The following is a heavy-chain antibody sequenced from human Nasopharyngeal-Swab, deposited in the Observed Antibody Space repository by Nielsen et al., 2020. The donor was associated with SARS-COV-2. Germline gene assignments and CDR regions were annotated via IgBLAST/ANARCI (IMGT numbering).Heavy chain of an antibody. CDR1: GFTFSSYG. CDR2: ISYDGSNK. J-gene: IGHJ6*02. D-gene: IGHD3-3*01. V-gene: IGHV3-30*03. CDR3: ARESYDYYYYGMDV. Sequence: GESLKISCAASGFTFSSYGMHWVRQAPGKGLEWVAVISYDGSNKYYADSVKGRFTISRDNSKNTLYLQMNSLRAEDTAVYYCARESYDYYYYGMDVWGQGTTVTVSS.